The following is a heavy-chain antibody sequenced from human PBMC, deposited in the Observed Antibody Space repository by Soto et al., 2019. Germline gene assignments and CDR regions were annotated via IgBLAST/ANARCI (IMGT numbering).Heavy chain of an antibody. CDR2: ISSSSSYT. CDR1: GFTFSDYY. D-gene: IGHD3-22*01. Sequence: QVQLVESGGGLVQPGGSLRLSCAASGFTFSDYYMSWIRQAPGKGLEWVSYISSSSSYTNYADSVKGRFTISRDNAKNTQYLQMNSLRAEDTAVYDCARAAKYESSGYYIPGDYFDYWGQGTLVTVSS. V-gene: IGHV3-11*06. CDR3: ARAAKYESSGYYIPGDYFDY. J-gene: IGHJ4*02.